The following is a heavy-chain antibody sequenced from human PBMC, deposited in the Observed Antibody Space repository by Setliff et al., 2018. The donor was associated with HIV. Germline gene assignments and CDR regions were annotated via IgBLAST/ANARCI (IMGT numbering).Heavy chain of an antibody. CDR3: ARDHCSSSGCYEYSYYGMDV. Sequence: LSLTCIVSGGSISSSSYYWGWIRQPPGKGLEWIGTVYYSGSTYYNPSLKSRVTISVDTSENQFSLKLSSVTAADTAVYYCARDHCSSSGCYEYSYYGMDVWGQGTTVTV. CDR2: VYYSGST. CDR1: GGSISSSSYY. V-gene: IGHV4-39*07. D-gene: IGHD2-2*01. J-gene: IGHJ6*02.